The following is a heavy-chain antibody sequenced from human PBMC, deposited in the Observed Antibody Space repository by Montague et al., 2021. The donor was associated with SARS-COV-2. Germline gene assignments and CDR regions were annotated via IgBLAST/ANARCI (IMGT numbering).Heavy chain of an antibody. J-gene: IGHJ4*02. CDR1: GGPISGSSDY. CDR3: ARREYSYGWGD. Sequence: SETLSLTCTVTGGPISGSSDYWGWIRQPPGKGLEWIASVDYSGSTYYSPSLKSRLTISVDTSKNQFSLKLNSVTAADTAVYYCARREYSYGWGDWGQGTLVTVSS. V-gene: IGHV4-39*01. CDR2: VDYSGST. D-gene: IGHD5-18*01.